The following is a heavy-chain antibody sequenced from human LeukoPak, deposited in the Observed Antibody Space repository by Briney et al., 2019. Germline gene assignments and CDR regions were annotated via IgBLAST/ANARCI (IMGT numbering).Heavy chain of an antibody. CDR3: ARATMVRRVPHYYYYYYMDV. V-gene: IGHV4-31*03. D-gene: IGHD3-10*01. J-gene: IGHJ6*03. Sequence: SETLSLTCTVSGGSISSGGYYWSWIRQHPGKGLEWIGYIYYSGSTYYNPSLKSRVTISVDTSKNQFSLKLSSVTAADTAVYYCARATMVRRVPHYYYYYYMDVWGKGTTVTVSS. CDR2: IYYSGST. CDR1: GGSISSGGYY.